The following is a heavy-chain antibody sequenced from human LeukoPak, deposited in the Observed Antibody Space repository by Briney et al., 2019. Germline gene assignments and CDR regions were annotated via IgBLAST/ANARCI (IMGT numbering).Heavy chain of an antibody. CDR3: ARETVVVAAFNY. CDR1: GYTFTSYY. V-gene: IGHV1-46*01. J-gene: IGHJ4*02. D-gene: IGHD2-15*01. CDR2: INPSGGST. Sequence: ASVKVSCKASGYTFTSYYMHWVRQAPGQGLEWMGIINPSGGSTSYAQKFQGRVTMTRDTSTSTVYMELSSLRSEDTAAYYCARETVVVAAFNYWGQGTLVTVSS.